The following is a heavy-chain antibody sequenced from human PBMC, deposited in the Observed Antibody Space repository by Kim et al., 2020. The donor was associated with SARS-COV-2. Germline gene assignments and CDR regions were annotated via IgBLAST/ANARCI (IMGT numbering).Heavy chain of an antibody. CDR1: GFTFSNYA. CDR2: ITGSSGRT. V-gene: IGHV3-23*01. D-gene: IGHD4-17*01. CDR3: GKDPNGDYVGAFDF. Sequence: GGSLRLSCAASGFTFSNYAVTWVRLAPGTGLEWLSSITGSSGRTYYADSVKGRFTISRDNSQSMMYLQMNRLRAEDTAVYYCGKDPNGDYVGAFDFWGPGTLVTVSS. J-gene: IGHJ3*01.